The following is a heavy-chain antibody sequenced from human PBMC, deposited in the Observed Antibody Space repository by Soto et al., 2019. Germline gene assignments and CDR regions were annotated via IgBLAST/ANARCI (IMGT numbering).Heavy chain of an antibody. Sequence: QVQLVQSGAEVKKPGASVKVSCKASGYTFTGYYMHWGRQAPGQGLEWMGWINPNSGGTNYAQKFQGRVTMTRETSISTAYMELSRLRADDTAVYYCARDNQWRGNWFDPWGQGTLVTVSS. CDR1: GYTFTGYY. CDR3: ARDNQWRGNWFDP. D-gene: IGHD2-8*01. V-gene: IGHV1-2*02. J-gene: IGHJ5*02. CDR2: INPNSGGT.